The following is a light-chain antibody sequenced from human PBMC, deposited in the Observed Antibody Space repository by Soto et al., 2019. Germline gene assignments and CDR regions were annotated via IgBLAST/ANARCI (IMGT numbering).Light chain of an antibody. CDR1: SSDVGGYNY. Sequence: QSALTQPASVSGSPGQSITISCTGSSSDVGGYNYVSWYQQLAGKAPKLMIDEVSNRPSGVSNRFSGSKSGNTASLTISGLWAEDEADYYCMSYTSSSTLFVFGTGTKVTVL. CDR2: EVS. CDR3: MSYTSSSTLFV. V-gene: IGLV2-14*03. J-gene: IGLJ1*01.